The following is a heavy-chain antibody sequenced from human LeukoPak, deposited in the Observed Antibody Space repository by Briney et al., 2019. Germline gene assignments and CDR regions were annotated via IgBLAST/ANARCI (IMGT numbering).Heavy chain of an antibody. Sequence: GVSLRLSCAASGFTFSDYYMSWIRQAPGRGLEWVSYFSWDSSYKSYADSVKGRFTVSRDNAQKSLYLQMDSLRAEDTAVYYCARGLGSFGWRWEHWGPGTLVTVSS. J-gene: IGHJ4*02. CDR3: ARGLGSFGWRWEH. V-gene: IGHV3-11*05. CDR2: FSWDSSYK. D-gene: IGHD3-9*01. CDR1: GFTFSDYY.